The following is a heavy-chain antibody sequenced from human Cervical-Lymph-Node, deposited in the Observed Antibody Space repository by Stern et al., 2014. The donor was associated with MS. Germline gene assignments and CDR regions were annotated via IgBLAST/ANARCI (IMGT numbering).Heavy chain of an antibody. CDR1: GYTFTNYG. V-gene: IGHV1-18*01. D-gene: IGHD3-16*01. Sequence: QVQLVQSGSEVKKPGASVKVSCKASGYTFTNYGITWVRQAPGRGLEWMGWISASHSDTNYAQNLQGRVTMTTDTSKTPAYMELRGLRSDDTAVYYCARSYVRAFDYWGQGSLVTVSS. J-gene: IGHJ4*02. CDR3: ARSYVRAFDY. CDR2: ISASHSDT.